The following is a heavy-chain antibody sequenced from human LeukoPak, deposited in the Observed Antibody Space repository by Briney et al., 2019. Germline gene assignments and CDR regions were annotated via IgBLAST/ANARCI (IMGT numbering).Heavy chain of an antibody. D-gene: IGHD5-24*01. V-gene: IGHV3-64D*09. Sequence: GGSLRLSCSASGFTFSSYAMHWVRQAPGKGLEYVSAISSNGGSTYYADSVEGRFTISRDNSKNTLYLQMSSLRAEDTAVYYCATNRGWASGDAFDIWGQGTMVTVSS. J-gene: IGHJ3*02. CDR2: ISSNGGST. CDR3: ATNRGWASGDAFDI. CDR1: GFTFSSYA.